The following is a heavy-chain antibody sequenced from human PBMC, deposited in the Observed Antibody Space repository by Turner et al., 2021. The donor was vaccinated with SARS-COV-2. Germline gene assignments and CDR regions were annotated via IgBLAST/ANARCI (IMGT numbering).Heavy chain of an antibody. D-gene: IGHD2-21*01. CDR3: ARHIVVAIFDY. Sequence: QITFMESGPTRVKPTQTLALTCTVPGFSRSTSGVGLGWIRQPPGKALEWLALIYWDDGKRYSPSLKSRLTITKYTSKNQVVLTMTTMDPVDTATYYCARHIVVAIFDYWGQGTLVTVSS. V-gene: IGHV2-5*02. CDR1: GFSRSTSGVG. CDR2: IYWDDGK. J-gene: IGHJ4*02.